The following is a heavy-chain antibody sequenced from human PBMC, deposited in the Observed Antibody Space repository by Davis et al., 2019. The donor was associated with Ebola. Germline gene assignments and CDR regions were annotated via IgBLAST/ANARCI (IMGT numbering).Heavy chain of an antibody. CDR1: GFTFRNYA. D-gene: IGHD3-3*01. V-gene: IGHV3-30*04. J-gene: IGHJ4*02. CDR3: ARAVFHEVLDY. Sequence: PGGSLRLSCAASGFTFRNYAIHWVRQAPGKGPEWVAVVSHSEREKFYADSVKGRFTISRDNSENTLYLQMNSLTADDTAVYYCARAVFHEVLDYWGQGTPVTVSP. CDR2: VSHSEREK.